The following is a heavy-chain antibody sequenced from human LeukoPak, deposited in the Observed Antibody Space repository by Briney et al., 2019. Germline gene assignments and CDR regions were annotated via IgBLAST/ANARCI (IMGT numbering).Heavy chain of an antibody. D-gene: IGHD3-10*01. J-gene: IGHJ4*02. CDR1: GFMFSNSD. Sequence: PGGSLRLSCAASGFMFSNSDMNWVRQAPGKGLEWVSSISSRGRYIYYADSVKGRFTISRDNAKNSLYLQMNSLRAEDTAVYYCARDPRLLWFGELLFGDYWGQGTLVTVSS. CDR2: ISSRGRYI. V-gene: IGHV3-21*01. CDR3: ARDPRLLWFGELLFGDY.